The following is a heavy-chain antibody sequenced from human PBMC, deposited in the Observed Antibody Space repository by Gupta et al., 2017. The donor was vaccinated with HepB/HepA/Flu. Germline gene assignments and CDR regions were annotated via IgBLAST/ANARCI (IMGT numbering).Heavy chain of an antibody. CDR2: ISSDGSNK. D-gene: IGHD1-26*01. CDR3: ARDSWSYFFFD. CDR1: GFTFSGYA. J-gene: IGHJ4*02. Sequence: QVKLVESGGGVVQPGRSLRLHCAASGFTFSGYALHWVRQAPGKGLEWVPGISSDGSNKDYVESVEGRFTISRDNSKSTLYLQMDILRVEDTAVYYCARDSWSYFFFDWGQGTLVTVSS. V-gene: IGHV3-30-3*01.